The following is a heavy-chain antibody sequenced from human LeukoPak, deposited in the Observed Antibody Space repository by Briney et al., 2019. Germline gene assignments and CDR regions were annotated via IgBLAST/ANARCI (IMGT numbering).Heavy chain of an antibody. D-gene: IGHD2/OR15-2a*01. J-gene: IGHJ4*02. CDR3: ARLPEYPDY. CDR1: GGSISSSNYY. CDR2: IYYSGST. V-gene: IGHV4-39*01. Sequence: SETLSLTCTVSGGSISSSNYYWGWIRQPPGKGLEWIGSIYYSGSTYYNPSLKGRVTISVYTSKDQFSLKLSSVTAADTAVYYCARLPEYPDYWGQGTLVTVSS.